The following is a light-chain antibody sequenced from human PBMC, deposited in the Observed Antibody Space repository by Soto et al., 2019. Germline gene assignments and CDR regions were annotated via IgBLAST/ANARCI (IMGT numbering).Light chain of an antibody. Sequence: QSVLTQPASVSGSPGQSITISCTGTSSDVGSYNLVSWYQQHPGKAPKLMIYXXXXRXSGFSNRFSGSKSGNTASLTISGLQAEDEADYYCCSYAGSSTYVFGTGTKVTVL. CDR3: CSYAGSSTYV. J-gene: IGLJ1*01. V-gene: IGLV2-23*01. CDR2: XXX. CDR1: SSDVGSYNL.